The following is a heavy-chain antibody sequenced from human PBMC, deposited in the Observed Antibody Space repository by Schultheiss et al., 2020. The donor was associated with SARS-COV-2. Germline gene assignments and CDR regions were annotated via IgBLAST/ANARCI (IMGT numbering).Heavy chain of an antibody. CDR3: ARDRRVGATHKVHYYYGMDV. CDR1: GFTFSNYA. CDR2: ISYDGSNK. Sequence: GGSLRLSCAASGFTFSNYAMHWVRQAPGKGLEWVAVISYDGSNKYYADSVKGRFTISRDNSKNTLYLQMNSLRAEDTAVYYCARDRRVGATHKVHYYYGMDVWGQGTTVTVSS. V-gene: IGHV3-30*04. J-gene: IGHJ6*02. D-gene: IGHD1-26*01.